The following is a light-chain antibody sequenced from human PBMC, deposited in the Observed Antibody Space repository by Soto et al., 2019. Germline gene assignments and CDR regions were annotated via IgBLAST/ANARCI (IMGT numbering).Light chain of an antibody. Sequence: DIQMTQSPSSLSASVGDRVTITCRASQSISTYLNWYQQKPGKAPRLLIYAASSLQSGVPSRFSGSGSETDFTLTISSLQPEDFASYFCQQSHNAPWTFGQGTKVEIK. CDR2: AAS. V-gene: IGKV1-39*01. CDR1: QSISTY. J-gene: IGKJ1*01. CDR3: QQSHNAPWT.